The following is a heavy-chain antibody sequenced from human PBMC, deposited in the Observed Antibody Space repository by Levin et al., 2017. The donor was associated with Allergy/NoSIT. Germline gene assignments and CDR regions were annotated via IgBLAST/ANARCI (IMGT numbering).Heavy chain of an antibody. V-gene: IGHV3-30*18. CDR1: GFTFSSYG. CDR3: AKGRVGATTRLDY. CDR2: ISYDGSNK. J-gene: IGHJ4*02. D-gene: IGHD1-26*01. Sequence: GGSLRLSCAASGFTFSSYGMHWVRQAPGKGLEWVAVISYDGSNKYYADSVKGRFTISRDNSKNTLYLQMNSLRAEDTAVYYCAKGRVGATTRLDYWGQGTLVTVSS.